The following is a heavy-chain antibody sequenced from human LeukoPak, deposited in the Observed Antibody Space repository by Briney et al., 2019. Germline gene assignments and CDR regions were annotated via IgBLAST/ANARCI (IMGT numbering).Heavy chain of an antibody. CDR1: GFAFGDFW. V-gene: IGHV3-7*01. CDR3: AREKREGLWFGELFRFQYCGLDV. Sequence: GGSLRLSCAASGFAFGDFWMSWVRQTPGKGLESVATIKQDGSAKEYVDSVKGRFTISRHNAKESLYLQMNNLRADDTGVYYCAREKREGLWFGELFRFQYCGLDVWGQGTTVIVSS. J-gene: IGHJ6*02. CDR2: IKQDGSAK. D-gene: IGHD3-10*01.